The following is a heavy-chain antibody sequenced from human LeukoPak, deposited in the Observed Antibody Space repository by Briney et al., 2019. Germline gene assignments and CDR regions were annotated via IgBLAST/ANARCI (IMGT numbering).Heavy chain of an antibody. D-gene: IGHD6-13*01. CDR3: ARWYSSRSTGVDAFDI. CDR1: GASISSKNYY. V-gene: IGHV4-39*07. CDR2: IYYTGTT. Sequence: SETLSLTCTVSGASISSKNYYGGWIRQSPGKGLEWIGTIYYTGTTYYNPSLKSRVTTSVDTSKNQFSLKLRSLTAADTAVYYCARWYSSRSTGVDAFDIWGQGTLVTVSS. J-gene: IGHJ3*02.